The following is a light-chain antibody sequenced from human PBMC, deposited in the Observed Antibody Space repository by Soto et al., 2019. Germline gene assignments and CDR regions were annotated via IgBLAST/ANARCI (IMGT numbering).Light chain of an antibody. Sequence: QSVLTQPPSASGTPGQRGTISCSGSSSNIGSNYVYWYQLLPGTAPKLLIYRNNQRPSGVPDRFSGSKSGTSASLAISGLRSEDEAEYYCAAWDDSLSGVVFGGGTKLTVL. CDR3: AAWDDSLSGVV. V-gene: IGLV1-47*01. J-gene: IGLJ2*01. CDR1: SSNIGSNY. CDR2: RNN.